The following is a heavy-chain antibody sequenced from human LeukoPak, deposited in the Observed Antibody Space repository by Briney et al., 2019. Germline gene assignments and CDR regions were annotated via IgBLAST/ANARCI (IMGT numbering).Heavy chain of an antibody. V-gene: IGHV1-69*05. D-gene: IGHD4-23*01. CDR2: IIPIFGTA. J-gene: IGHJ6*03. CDR3: ARDRGNSDYYYYMDV. Sequence: ASVKVSCKASGGTFSSYAISWVRQAPGQGLEWMGGIIPIFGTANYAQKFQGRVTMTRDTSISTAYMELSRLRSDDTAVYYCARDRGNSDYYYYMDVWGKGTTVTISS. CDR1: GGTFSSYA.